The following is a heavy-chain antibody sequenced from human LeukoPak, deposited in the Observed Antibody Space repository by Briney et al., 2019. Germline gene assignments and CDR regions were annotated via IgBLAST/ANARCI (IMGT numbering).Heavy chain of an antibody. CDR2: IRWNSGNI. V-gene: IGHV3-9*01. D-gene: IGHD2-15*01. J-gene: IGHJ4*02. CDR3: VRGGESTWS. Sequence: GGSRRLSCAASGFTFDDYAMHWVRPGPGKGLEGVSGIRWNSGNINYADSVKGRFTLSRNYAKNTQDPQKNSLRGEDTAVYYCVRGGESTWSWGQGTVVTVSS. CDR1: GFTFDDYA.